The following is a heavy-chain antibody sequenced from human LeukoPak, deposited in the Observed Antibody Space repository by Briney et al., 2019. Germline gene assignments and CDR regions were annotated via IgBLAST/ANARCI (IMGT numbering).Heavy chain of an antibody. CDR1: GFTFSSYA. Sequence: GGSLRLSCAASGFTFSSYAMSWVRQAPGKGLEWVSAISGSGGSTYYADSVKGRFTISRDNFKNTLYLQMNSLRAEDTAVYYCAKDTNSGWYLDWFDPWGQGTLVTVSS. CDR2: ISGSGGST. CDR3: AKDTNSGWYLDWFDP. D-gene: IGHD6-19*01. J-gene: IGHJ5*02. V-gene: IGHV3-23*01.